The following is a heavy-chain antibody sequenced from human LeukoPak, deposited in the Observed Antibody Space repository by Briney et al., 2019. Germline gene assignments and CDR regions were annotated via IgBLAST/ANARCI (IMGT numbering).Heavy chain of an antibody. CDR3: ATDGRVPAHSGSYSLLYYFDY. D-gene: IGHD1-26*01. CDR1: GYTLTELS. J-gene: IGHJ4*02. Sequence: ASVKVSCKVSGYTLTELSMHWVRQAPGKGLEWMGGFDPEDGETIYAQKFQGRVTMTEDTSTDTAYMELSSLRSEDTAVYYCATDGRVPAHSGSYSLLYYFDYWGQGTLVTVSS. CDR2: FDPEDGET. V-gene: IGHV1-24*01.